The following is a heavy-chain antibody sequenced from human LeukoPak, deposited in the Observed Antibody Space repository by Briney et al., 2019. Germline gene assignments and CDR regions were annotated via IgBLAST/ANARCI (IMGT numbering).Heavy chain of an antibody. CDR1: GGSISSSSYY. V-gene: IGHV4-39*01. Sequence: SETLSLTCTVSGGSISSSSYYWGWIRQPPGKGLEWIGSIYYSGSTYYNPSLKSRVTISVDTSKNQFSLNLSSVTAADTAVYYCARITGDVFLAEYALDYWGQGTLVTVSS. CDR2: IYYSGST. CDR3: ARITGDVFLAEYALDY. J-gene: IGHJ4*02. D-gene: IGHD7-27*01.